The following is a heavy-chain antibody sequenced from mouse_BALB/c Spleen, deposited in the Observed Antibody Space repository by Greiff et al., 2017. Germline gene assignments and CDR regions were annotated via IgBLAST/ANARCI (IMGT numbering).Heavy chain of an antibody. CDR2: IDPANGNT. Sequence: VQLKESGAELVKPGASVKLSCTASGFNIKDTYMHWVKQRPEQGLEWIGRIDPANGNTKYDPKFQGKATITADTSSNTAYLQLSSLTSEDTAVYYCASEHYVNYGAMDYWGQGTSVTVSS. D-gene: IGHD2-1*01. CDR1: GFNIKDTY. J-gene: IGHJ4*01. V-gene: IGHV14-3*02. CDR3: ASEHYVNYGAMDY.